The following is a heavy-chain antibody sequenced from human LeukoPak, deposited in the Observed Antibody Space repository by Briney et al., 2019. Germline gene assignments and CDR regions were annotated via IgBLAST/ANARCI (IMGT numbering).Heavy chain of an antibody. CDR3: ARPSCSGGSCYLFDY. D-gene: IGHD2-15*01. J-gene: IGHJ4*02. CDR2: IYTSGST. CDR1: GGSISSYY. Sequence: PSETLSLTCTVSGGSISSYYWSWIRQPAGKGLEWIGRIYTSGSTNYNPSLKSRVTMSVDTSKNQFSLKLSSVTAADTAVYYCARPSCSGGSCYLFDYWGQGTLVTVSS. V-gene: IGHV4-4*07.